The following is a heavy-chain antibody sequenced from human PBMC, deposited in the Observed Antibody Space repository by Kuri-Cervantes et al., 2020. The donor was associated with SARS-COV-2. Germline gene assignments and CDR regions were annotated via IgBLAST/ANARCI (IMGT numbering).Heavy chain of an antibody. J-gene: IGHJ4*02. CDR2: ISWDGGST. Sequence: GESLKISCAASGFTFSSHEMNWVRQAPGKGLEWVSLISWDGGSTSYAGSVKGRFTISRDNNNKSLYLQMTSVTTEDTALYYCAKSGGSETSYGIDYWGQGTLVTVSS. V-gene: IGHV3-43*02. D-gene: IGHD3-10*01. CDR3: AKSGGSETSYGIDY. CDR1: GFTFSSHE.